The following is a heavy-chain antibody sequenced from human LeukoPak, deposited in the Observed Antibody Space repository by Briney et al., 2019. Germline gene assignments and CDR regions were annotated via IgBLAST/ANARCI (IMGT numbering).Heavy chain of an antibody. CDR2: IYYSGST. CDR1: GGSISSYY. CDR3: ARGYSSSWFFDY. Sequence: SETLSLTCTVSGGSISSYYWSWIRQPPGKGLEWIGYIYYSGSTNYNPSLKSRVTISVDTSKNQFSLKLSSVTAADTAVYYCARGYSSSWFFDYWGQGTLVTVSS. V-gene: IGHV4-59*01. D-gene: IGHD6-13*01. J-gene: IGHJ4*02.